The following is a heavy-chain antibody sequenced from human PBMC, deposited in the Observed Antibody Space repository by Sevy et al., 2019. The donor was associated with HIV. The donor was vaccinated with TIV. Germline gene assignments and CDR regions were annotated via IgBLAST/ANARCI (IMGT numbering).Heavy chain of an antibody. V-gene: IGHV3-30-3*01. D-gene: IGHD6-19*01. CDR1: GFTFSSYA. CDR2: ISYDGSNK. J-gene: IGHJ3*02. CDR3: ARDARQWLAADAFDI. Sequence: GSLRLSCAASGFTFSSYAMHWVRQAPGKGLEWVAVISYDGSNKYYADSVKGRFTISRDNSKNTLYLQMNSLRAEDTAVYYCARDARQWLAADAFDIWGQGTMVTVSS.